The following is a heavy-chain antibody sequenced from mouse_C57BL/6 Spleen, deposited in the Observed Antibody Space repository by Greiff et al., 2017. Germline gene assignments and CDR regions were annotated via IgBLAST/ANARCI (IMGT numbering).Heavy chain of an antibody. J-gene: IGHJ2*01. V-gene: IGHV1-64*01. D-gene: IGHD1-3*01. CDR1: GYTFTSYW. Sequence: QVQLQQSGAELVKPGASVTLSCKASGYTFTSYWMHWVKQRPGQGLEWIGMIHPNSGSTNYNEKFKSKATLTVDKTSSTAYMQLSSLTSEDSAVYYCARGITPYYFDYWGQGTTLTVSS. CDR2: IHPNSGST. CDR3: ARGITPYYFDY.